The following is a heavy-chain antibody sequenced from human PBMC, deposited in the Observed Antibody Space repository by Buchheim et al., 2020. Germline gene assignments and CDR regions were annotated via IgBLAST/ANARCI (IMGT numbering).Heavy chain of an antibody. CDR2: ISGSGGST. CDR3: AKDNGIDDYGDSHYYYGMDV. D-gene: IGHD4-17*01. J-gene: IGHJ6*02. CDR1: GFTFSSYA. Sequence: EVQLLESGGGLVQPGGSLRLSCAASGFTFSSYAMSWVRQAPGKGLEWVSAISGSGGSTYYADSVKGRFTISRDNSKNTLYLQMNSLRAEDTAVYYCAKDNGIDDYGDSHYYYGMDVWGQGTT. V-gene: IGHV3-23*01.